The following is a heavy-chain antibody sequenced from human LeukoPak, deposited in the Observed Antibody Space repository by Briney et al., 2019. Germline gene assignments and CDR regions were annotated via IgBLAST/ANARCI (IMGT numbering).Heavy chain of an antibody. Sequence: GASVKVSCKASGYTFTNYRMQWVRQAPGQGLEWMGGIIPIFGTANYAQKFQGRVTITADESTSTAYMELSSLRSEDTAVYYCARDLPYGYSSGWYIDAFDIWGQGTMVTVSS. D-gene: IGHD6-19*01. CDR2: IIPIFGTA. J-gene: IGHJ3*02. V-gene: IGHV1-69*13. CDR3: ARDLPYGYSSGWYIDAFDI. CDR1: GYTFTNYR.